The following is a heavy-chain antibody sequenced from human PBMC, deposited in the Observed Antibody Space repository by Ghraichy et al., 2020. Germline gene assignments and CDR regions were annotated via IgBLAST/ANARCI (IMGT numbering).Heavy chain of an antibody. CDR3: ARDFRAAGTPLPYNWFDP. J-gene: IGHJ5*02. CDR2: ISYDGSNK. V-gene: IGHV3-30-3*01. CDR1: GFTFSSYA. Sequence: GGSLRLSCAASGFTFSSYAMHWVRQAPGKGLEWVTVISYDGSNKYYADSVKGRFTISRDNSKNTLYLQMNSLRAKDTAVYYCARDFRAAGTPLPYNWFDPWGQGTLVTVSS. D-gene: IGHD6-13*01.